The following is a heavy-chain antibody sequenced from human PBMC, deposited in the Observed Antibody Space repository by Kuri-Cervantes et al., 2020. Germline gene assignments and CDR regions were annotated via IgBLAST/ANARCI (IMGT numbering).Heavy chain of an antibody. CDR3: AHRRGGYFDF. J-gene: IGHJ4*02. D-gene: IGHD3-16*01. CDR1: GFSLSTSGVG. V-gene: IGHV2-5*01. CDR2: IFWSDEI. Sequence: SGPTLVKPTQTLTLTCTFSGFSLSTSGVGVGWIRQPPGKALEWIALIFWSDEIHYSPSLKSRLTITKDTYKNQVVPTMTNMDPADTATYYCAHRRGGYFDFWGQGILVTVSS.